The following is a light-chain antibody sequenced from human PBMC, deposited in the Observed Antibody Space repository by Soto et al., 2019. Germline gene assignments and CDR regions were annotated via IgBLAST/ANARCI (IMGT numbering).Light chain of an antibody. V-gene: IGKV1-5*03. CDR1: QTISSW. CDR2: KAS. CDR3: QHYNSYSEA. Sequence: IKMTQSPSTVSGSVGDRVTITCVASQTISSWLAWYQQKPGKAPKLLIYKASTLKSGVPSRFSGSGSGTEFTLTISSLQPDDFATYYCQHYNSYSEAFGQGTKVDIK. J-gene: IGKJ1*01.